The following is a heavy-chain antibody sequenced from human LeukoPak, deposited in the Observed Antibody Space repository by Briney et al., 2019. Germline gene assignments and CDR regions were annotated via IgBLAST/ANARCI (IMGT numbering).Heavy chain of an antibody. D-gene: IGHD6-13*01. CDR2: ISADNANT. CDR1: GYTFTSHG. J-gene: IGHJ4*02. CDR3: ARGIAAAGWYFDY. V-gene: IGHV1-18*01. Sequence: ASVKVSCKASGYTFTSHGISWVRQAPGQGLEWMGWISADNANTNYAQNLQGRVTMTTDTSTSTAYMELRSLRSDDTAVYYCARGIAAAGWYFDYWGQGTLVTVSS.